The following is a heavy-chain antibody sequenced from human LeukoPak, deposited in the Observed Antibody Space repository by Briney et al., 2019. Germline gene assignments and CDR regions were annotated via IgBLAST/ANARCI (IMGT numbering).Heavy chain of an antibody. J-gene: IGHJ2*01. CDR3: AREGPNFSESGADSPDWYFDL. D-gene: IGHD2-21*01. Sequence: GGSLRLSCVASGFTYSSSDMHWVRQVTGKGLEWVSAIGTGHDTYYTDSVKGRFTISRENAKDSLYLQMNNLRAGDSAVYYCAREGPNFSESGADSPDWYFDLWGRGTLATVSS. CDR1: GFTYSSSD. V-gene: IGHV3-13*01. CDR2: IGTGHDT.